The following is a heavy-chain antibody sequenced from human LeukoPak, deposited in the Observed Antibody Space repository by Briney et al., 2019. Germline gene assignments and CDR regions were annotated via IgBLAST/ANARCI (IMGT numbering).Heavy chain of an antibody. V-gene: IGHV3-30-3*01. CDR2: ISYDGSNK. CDR1: GFTFSGYP. J-gene: IGHJ4*02. D-gene: IGHD4-17*01. Sequence: GKSLRLSCAASGFTFSGYPIHWVRQAPGKGLEWVAVISYDGSNKYYADSVKGRFTISRDNSKNTLYLQMNSLRAEDTAVYYCARVGMTTVTTFDYWGQGTLVTVSS. CDR3: ARVGMTTVTTFDY.